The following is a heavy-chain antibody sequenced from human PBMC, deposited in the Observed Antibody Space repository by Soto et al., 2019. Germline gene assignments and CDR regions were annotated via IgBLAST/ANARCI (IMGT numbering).Heavy chain of an antibody. CDR2: IYYSGST. CDR1: GGSISSGGYY. Sequence: SETLSLTCTVSGGSISSGGYYWSWIRQHPGKGLEWIGYIYYSGSTYYNPSLKSRVTISVDTSKNQFSLKLSSVTAADTAVYYCAISYLEWDRVAFDIWGQGTMVTVS. V-gene: IGHV4-31*03. CDR3: AISYLEWDRVAFDI. J-gene: IGHJ3*02. D-gene: IGHD1-26*01.